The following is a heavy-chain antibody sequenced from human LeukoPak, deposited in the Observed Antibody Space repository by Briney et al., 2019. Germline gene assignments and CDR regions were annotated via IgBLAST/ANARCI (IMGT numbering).Heavy chain of an antibody. J-gene: IGHJ6*02. CDR2: ISAYNGNT. V-gene: IGHV1-18*01. Sequence: ASVKVSCKASGYTFTSHGISWVRQAPGQGLEWMGWISAYNGNTNYAQKHQGRVTMTTDTSTSTAYMELRSLRSDDTAVYYCARDQGGNDFWSGYSYYYYGMDVWGQGTTVTVSS. CDR1: GYTFTSHG. D-gene: IGHD3-3*01. CDR3: ARDQGGNDFWSGYSYYYYGMDV.